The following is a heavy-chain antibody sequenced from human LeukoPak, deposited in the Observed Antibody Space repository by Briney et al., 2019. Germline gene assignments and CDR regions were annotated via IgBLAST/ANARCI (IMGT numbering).Heavy chain of an antibody. V-gene: IGHV3-74*01. CDR2: VKYDGGTT. Sequence: QLGGSLRLSCAASGFTFSAYWMHWVRQAPGKGLVWVSRVKYDGGTTAYADSVKGRFTISRDNTRNILYLEMNSLRVEDTAVYYCARDLNWLLFDYWGQGALVTVSS. D-gene: IGHD3/OR15-3a*01. CDR3: ARDLNWLLFDY. J-gene: IGHJ4*02. CDR1: GFTFSAYW.